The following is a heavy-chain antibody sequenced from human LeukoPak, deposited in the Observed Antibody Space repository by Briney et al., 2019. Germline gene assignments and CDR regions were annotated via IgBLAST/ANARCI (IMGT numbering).Heavy chain of an antibody. J-gene: IGHJ5*02. Sequence: GGSLRLSCAASGFTFGNYGMSWVRQAPGKGLEWVSGINWNGGSTGYADSVEGRLTISRDNAKNSQYLQMNSLRAEDTAVYYCARPLMYYYGSETYFWFDPWGQGTLVTVSS. D-gene: IGHD3-10*01. V-gene: IGHV3-20*04. CDR3: ARPLMYYYGSETYFWFDP. CDR1: GFTFGNYG. CDR2: INWNGGST.